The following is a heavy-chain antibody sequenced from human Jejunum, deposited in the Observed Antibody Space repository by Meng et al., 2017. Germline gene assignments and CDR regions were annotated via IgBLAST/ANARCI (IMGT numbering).Heavy chain of an antibody. Sequence: QVQLVQSGAEENKPGSSVKVSCKTSGGTFTSYAITWVRQAPGQGLEWMGGIIPISGTTKYAQKLQGRVTITADTSTSTAYMELSSLTSEDTAVYYCARGAVDFDYWGQGTLVTVSS. J-gene: IGHJ4*02. CDR1: GGTFTSYA. CDR3: ARGAVDFDY. V-gene: IGHV1-69*06. CDR2: IIPISGTT.